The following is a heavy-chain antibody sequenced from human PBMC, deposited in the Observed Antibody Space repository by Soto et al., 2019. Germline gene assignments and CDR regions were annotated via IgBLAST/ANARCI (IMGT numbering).Heavy chain of an antibody. J-gene: IGHJ4*02. V-gene: IGHV4-34*01. Sequence: SETLSLTCAVYGGSFSGYDWTWIRQPPGTGLEWIGEINHSGSSNYNPSLKSRVTISVDTSKNQFSLKLSSVTAADTAVYYCARRYGWNFDYWGQGTLVTVSS. CDR1: GGSFSGYD. D-gene: IGHD6-19*01. CDR2: INHSGSS. CDR3: ARRYGWNFDY.